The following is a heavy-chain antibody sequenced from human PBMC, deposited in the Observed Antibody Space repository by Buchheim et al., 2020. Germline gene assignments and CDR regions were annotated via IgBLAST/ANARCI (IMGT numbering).Heavy chain of an antibody. CDR2: IYHSGTT. V-gene: IGHV4-30-4*01. CDR1: GDSISGSDEY. Sequence: QVQLQESGPGLVKPSETLSLTCTVSGDSISGSDEYWSWLRQPPGKGLEWIAYIYHSGTTYYNPSLGSRIVISVETSKNHFSLRLSSVTAADTAVYYCARGMNHYDSTPPWFDPWGRGTL. J-gene: IGHJ5*02. D-gene: IGHD3-22*01. CDR3: ARGMNHYDSTPPWFDP.